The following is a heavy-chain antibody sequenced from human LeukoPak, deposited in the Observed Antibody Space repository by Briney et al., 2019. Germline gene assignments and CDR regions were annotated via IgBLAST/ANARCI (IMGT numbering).Heavy chain of an antibody. CDR3: ARDDRIEVYSRNYYYYYYMDV. CDR1: GGSISSYY. V-gene: IGHV4-4*07. Sequence: PSETLSLTCTVSGGSISSYYWSWIRQPAGKGLEWIGRIYTSGSTNYNPSLKSRVTMSVDTSKNQFSLKLSSVTAADTAVYYCARDDRIEVYSRNYYYYYYMDVWGKGTTVTVSS. J-gene: IGHJ6*03. CDR2: IYTSGST. D-gene: IGHD1-14*01.